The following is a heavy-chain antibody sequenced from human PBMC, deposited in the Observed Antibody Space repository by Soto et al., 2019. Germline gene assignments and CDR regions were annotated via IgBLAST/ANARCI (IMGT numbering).Heavy chain of an antibody. CDR1: GGSFSGYY. Sequence: PSETLSLTCAVYGGSFSGYYWSWIRQPPGKGLEWIGEINHSGSTNYNPSLKSRVTISVDTSKNQFSLKLSSVTAADTAVYYCARRTRQVAQRYYYDSSGYLNRGFYYYYGMDVWGQGTTVTVSS. D-gene: IGHD3-22*01. CDR3: ARRTRQVAQRYYYDSSGYLNRGFYYYYGMDV. J-gene: IGHJ6*02. V-gene: IGHV4-34*01. CDR2: INHSGST.